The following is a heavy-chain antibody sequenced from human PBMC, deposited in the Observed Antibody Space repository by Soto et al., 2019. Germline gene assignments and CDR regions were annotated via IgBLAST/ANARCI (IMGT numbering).Heavy chain of an antibody. V-gene: IGHV3-21*01. CDR3: AKVVVAATSYFDY. Sequence: GVLRLSCAASGFTFSSYGMHWARQAPGKGLEWVAAISSSSSNIYYADSVKGRFTISRDNAKNSLYLQMNSLRAEDTAVYYCAKVVVAATSYFDYWGQGTLVTVSS. CDR1: GFTFSSYG. J-gene: IGHJ4*02. D-gene: IGHD2-15*01. CDR2: ISSSSSNI.